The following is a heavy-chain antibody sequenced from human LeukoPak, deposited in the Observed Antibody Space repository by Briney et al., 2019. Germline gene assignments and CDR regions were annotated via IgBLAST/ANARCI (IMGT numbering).Heavy chain of an antibody. J-gene: IGHJ4*02. CDR2: INPKNGGT. Sequence: ASVKVSCKASGYTFSGYYMQWVRQAPGQGPEWMGWINPKNGGTNYAQKFQGRVTLTRDTSIITAYMELSGLRSDDTAVYYCARTYEKMATMGAFHYWGQGTLVTVSS. V-gene: IGHV1-2*02. CDR3: ARTYEKMATMGAFHY. D-gene: IGHD5-24*01. CDR1: GYTFSGYY.